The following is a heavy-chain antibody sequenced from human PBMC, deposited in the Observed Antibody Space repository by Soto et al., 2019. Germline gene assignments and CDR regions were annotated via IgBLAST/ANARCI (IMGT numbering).Heavy chain of an antibody. CDR1: GYSFSTYW. V-gene: IGHV5-51*01. CDR3: ARLPQFLWFGELTARASYFNY. Sequence: GESLKISCTGSGYSFSTYWIAWVRQMPGKGLEWMGIIYPGDSDTRYSPSFQGQVTISADTSTKTAYLQWSSLKASDTAIYYCARLPQFLWFGELTARASYFNYWGPGTLVTVSS. CDR2: IYPGDSDT. J-gene: IGHJ4*02. D-gene: IGHD3-10*01.